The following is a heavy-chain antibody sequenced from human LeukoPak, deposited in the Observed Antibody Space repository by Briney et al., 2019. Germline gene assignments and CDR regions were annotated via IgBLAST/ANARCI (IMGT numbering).Heavy chain of an antibody. J-gene: IGHJ4*02. CDR1: GFTFSSYS. CDR2: ISFSSSYI. Sequence: GGSLRLSCAASGFTFSSYSMNWVRQAPGKGLEWVSSISFSSSYIYYADSVKGRFTISRDNAKNSLYLQMNSLRAEDTAVYYCARKGIAVAGPFDYWGQGTLVTVSS. CDR3: ARKGIAVAGPFDY. D-gene: IGHD6-19*01. V-gene: IGHV3-21*01.